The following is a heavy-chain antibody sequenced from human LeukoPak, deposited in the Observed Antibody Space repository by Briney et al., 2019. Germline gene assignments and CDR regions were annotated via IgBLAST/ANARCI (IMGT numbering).Heavy chain of an antibody. Sequence: PGGSLRLSCAASGFTFSSYAMHWVRQAPGKGLEWVATISYDGDNEYYADSLKGRFTISRDNSKNTLYLQANSLRAEDTAVYYCTRGRSLVAISGYFDYWGQGTLVTVSS. CDR3: TRGRSLVAISGYFDY. D-gene: IGHD3-22*01. CDR1: GFTFSSYA. CDR2: ISYDGDNE. J-gene: IGHJ4*02. V-gene: IGHV3-30-3*01.